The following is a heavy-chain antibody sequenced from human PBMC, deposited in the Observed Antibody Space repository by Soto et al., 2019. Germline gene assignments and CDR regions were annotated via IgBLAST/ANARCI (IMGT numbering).Heavy chain of an antibody. CDR2: IYYSGST. V-gene: IGHV4-30-4*01. Sequence: SETLSLTCTVSGGSISSGDYYWSWIRQPPGKGLEWIGYIYYSGSTYYNPSLKSRVTISVDTSKNQFSLKLSSVTAADTAVYYCAGDRTYYDFWSGSRYYYYGMDVWGQGTTVTVSS. D-gene: IGHD3-3*01. J-gene: IGHJ6*02. CDR3: AGDRTYYDFWSGSRYYYYGMDV. CDR1: GGSISSGDYY.